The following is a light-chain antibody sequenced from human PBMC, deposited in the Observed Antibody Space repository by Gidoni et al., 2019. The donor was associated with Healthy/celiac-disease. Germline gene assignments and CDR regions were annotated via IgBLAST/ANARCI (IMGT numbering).Light chain of an antibody. V-gene: IGKV1-5*03. J-gene: IGKJ1*01. CDR1: QSISNW. CDR3: QQYNSYSGT. Sequence: DIQMTQSPSTLSASVGDRVTITCLASQSISNWLACYQQKPGKAPKLLIDKASSLESGVPSRFSGSGSGPEFPLTISSLQPDYFATYYCQQYNSYSGTFGQGTKVEIK. CDR2: KAS.